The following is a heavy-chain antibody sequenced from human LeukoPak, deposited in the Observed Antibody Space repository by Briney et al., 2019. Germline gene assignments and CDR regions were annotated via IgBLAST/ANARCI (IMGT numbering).Heavy chain of an antibody. Sequence: ASIKVSCKASGYTFTCYGISWVRQAPGQGLEWMGWISADNGNTNYAQKLQGRVTMTTDTSTSTAYMELRSLRSDDTAVYYCARDGHRYCSGGSCSRLDYWGQGTLVTVSS. CDR1: GYTFTCYG. CDR3: ARDGHRYCSGGSCSRLDY. CDR2: ISADNGNT. D-gene: IGHD2-15*01. V-gene: IGHV1-18*01. J-gene: IGHJ4*02.